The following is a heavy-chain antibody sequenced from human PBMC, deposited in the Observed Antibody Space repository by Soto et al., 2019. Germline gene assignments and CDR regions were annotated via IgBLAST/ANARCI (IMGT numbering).Heavy chain of an antibody. J-gene: IGHJ2*01. CDR3: ARGATVNKWYFDL. CDR1: GGSISSYY. CDR2: IFYSGST. Sequence: QVQLQESGPGLVKPSETLSLTCTVSGGSISSYYWSWIRQPPGKGLEWIGYIFYSGSTNYNRSLKSRVTISVDTSKNHFSLNLSSVTAADTAVYYCARGATVNKWYFDLWGRGTLVTVSS. D-gene: IGHD4-17*01. V-gene: IGHV4-59*01.